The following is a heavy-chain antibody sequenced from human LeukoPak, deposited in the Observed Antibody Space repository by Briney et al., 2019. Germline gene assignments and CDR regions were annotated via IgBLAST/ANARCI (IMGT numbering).Heavy chain of an antibody. D-gene: IGHD4-17*01. CDR1: GYTFTSYD. CDR2: IIPIFGTA. CDR3: ASTTYGDYDAFDI. Sequence: ASVKVSCKASGYTFTSYDINWVRQATGQGLEWMGGIIPIFGTANYAQKFQGRVTITADESTSTAYMELSSLRSEDAAVYYCASTTYGDYDAFDIWGQGTMVTVSS. J-gene: IGHJ3*02. V-gene: IGHV1-69*13.